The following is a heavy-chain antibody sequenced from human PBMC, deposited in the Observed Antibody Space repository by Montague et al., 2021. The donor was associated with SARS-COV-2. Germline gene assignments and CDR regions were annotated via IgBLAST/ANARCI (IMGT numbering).Heavy chain of an antibody. CDR1: SDSVSSGKYF. J-gene: IGHJ4*02. Sequence: SETLSLTCTVSSDSVSSGKYFWTWIRQPPGKGLEWIGYIFYAGSANYTPSLKSRVTISVDTSNNQFSLKLKSVSAADTAVYYCARVGNYLGVYWGQGILVTVSS. V-gene: IGHV4-61*01. D-gene: IGHD3-10*01. CDR2: IFYAGSA. CDR3: ARVGNYLGVY.